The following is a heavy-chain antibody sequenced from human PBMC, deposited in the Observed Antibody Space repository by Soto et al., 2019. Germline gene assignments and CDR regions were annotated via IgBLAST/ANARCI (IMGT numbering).Heavy chain of an antibody. V-gene: IGHV4-34*01. D-gene: IGHD4-17*01. CDR3: ARAYGSNVFDF. Sequence: QVQLQQWGAGLLKPSETLSLTCAVYGGSFSGYYWCWIRQPPGKGLEWIGEINHSGSTNYHPSLKSRVTISVDTSKNQCSLMLSSVTAADTAVYYCARAYGSNVFDFWGQGTLVTVSS. J-gene: IGHJ4*02. CDR2: INHSGST. CDR1: GGSFSGYY.